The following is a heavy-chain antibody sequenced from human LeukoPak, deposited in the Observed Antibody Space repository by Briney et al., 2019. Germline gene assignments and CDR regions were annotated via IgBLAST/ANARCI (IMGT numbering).Heavy chain of an antibody. CDR3: ARDIVHTPMDPPSVYYCCGMDV. V-gene: IGHV1-2*02. CDR2: INQKSGGT. J-gene: IGHJ6*01. Sequence: GAAVRVSCEPSLYTLPGPYIRWVPPAPGKGRECRVYINQKSGGTKFTQKFQGRDTMTRDTHISTAYMDLSTLRAGDTDLYLCARDIVHTPMDPPSVYYCCGMDVWGEGGTVTVSS. CDR1: LYTLPGPY. D-gene: IGHD5-18*01.